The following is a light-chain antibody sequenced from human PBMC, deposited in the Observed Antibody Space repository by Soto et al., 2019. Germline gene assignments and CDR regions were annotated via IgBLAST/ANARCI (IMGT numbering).Light chain of an antibody. V-gene: IGLV2-23*01. CDR3: CSFADFTYV. J-gene: IGLJ1*01. Sequence: QPALTQPASVSGSPGQSITISCTGTSSDIGSYDLVSWYQQHPGTAPKLIIYEATKRPSGVSTRFSGSKSGNTASLTISGLQAVDEADYYCCSFADFTYVFGTGTRSPS. CDR2: EAT. CDR1: SSDIGSYDL.